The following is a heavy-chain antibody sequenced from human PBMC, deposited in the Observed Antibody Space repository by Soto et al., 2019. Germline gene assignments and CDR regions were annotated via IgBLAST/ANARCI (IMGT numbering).Heavy chain of an antibody. D-gene: IGHD3-9*01. V-gene: IGHV1-69*13. CDR1: GGTFSSYA. CDR3: AREAIRGAGDIPPPCDL. J-gene: IGHJ5*02. CDR2: IIPIFGTA. Sequence: SVQVSCKSSGGTFSSYAISWVRQAPGQGLEWMGGIIPIFGTANYAQKFQGRVTITADESTSTAYMELSSLRSEDTAVYYCAREAIRGAGDIPPPCDLWSQESRFSFSS.